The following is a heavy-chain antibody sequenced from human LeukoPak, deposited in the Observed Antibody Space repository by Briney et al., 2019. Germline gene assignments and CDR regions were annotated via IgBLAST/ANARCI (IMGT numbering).Heavy chain of an antibody. CDR3: ARAGVSSPNRWWYDS. CDR2: INPNSGGT. V-gene: IGHV1-2*06. CDR1: GYTFTGYY. J-gene: IGHJ5*02. Sequence: ASVKVSCKASGYTFTGYYMHWVRQAPGQGLEWMGRINPNSGGTNYAQKFQGRVTMTRDTSISTAYMELSRLRSDDTAVYYCARAGVSSPNRWWYDSWGQGTLVTVSS. D-gene: IGHD2-15*01.